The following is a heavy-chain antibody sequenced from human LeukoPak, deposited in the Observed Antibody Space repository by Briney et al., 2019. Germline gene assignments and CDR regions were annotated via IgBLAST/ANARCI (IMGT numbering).Heavy chain of an antibody. J-gene: IGHJ5*02. D-gene: IGHD3-16*02. Sequence: GGSLRLSCAASGFTFSSYGMSWVRQAPGKGLEWVSAISGSGGSTYYADSVKGRFTISRDNSKNTLYLQMNSLRAEDTAVYYCAKDLRLGELSLSFDPWGQGTLVTVSS. V-gene: IGHV3-23*01. CDR3: AKDLRLGELSLSFDP. CDR1: GFTFSSYG. CDR2: ISGSGGST.